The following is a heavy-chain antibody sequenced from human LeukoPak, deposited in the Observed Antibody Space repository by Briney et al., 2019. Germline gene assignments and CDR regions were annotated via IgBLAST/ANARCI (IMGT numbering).Heavy chain of an antibody. D-gene: IGHD3-22*01. CDR3: AREPSGYYPFDY. CDR1: GFTFSSYA. V-gene: IGHV3-30*04. Sequence: GRSLRLSCAASGFTFSSYAMHWFRQAPGKGLEWVAVISYDGSNKYYADSVKGRFTISRDNSKNTLYLQMNSLRAEDTAVYYCAREPSGYYPFDYWGQGTLVTVSS. J-gene: IGHJ4*02. CDR2: ISYDGSNK.